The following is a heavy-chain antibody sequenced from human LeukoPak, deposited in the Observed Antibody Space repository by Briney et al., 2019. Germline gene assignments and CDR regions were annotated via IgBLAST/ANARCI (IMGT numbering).Heavy chain of an antibody. CDR1: GLTFSIHW. CDR3: AELGITMIGGV. Sequence: GGSLRLSCAASGLTFSIHWMNWVRQAPGKGLECVANINQDGSDKYYVDSVKGRFTISRDNTKNSLYLQMNSLRAEDTAVYYCAELGITMIGGVWGKGTTVTISS. J-gene: IGHJ6*04. CDR2: INQDGSDK. V-gene: IGHV3-7*01. D-gene: IGHD3-10*02.